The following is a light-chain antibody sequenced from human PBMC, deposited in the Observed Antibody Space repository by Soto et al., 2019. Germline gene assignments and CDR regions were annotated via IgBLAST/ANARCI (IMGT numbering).Light chain of an antibody. CDR1: HSLSSKS. Sequence: DIVLTQSPGTLSLTPGERATLSCTAIHSLSSKSLVWYQQKSGQTPRVLIYGASSRATGVPDRFGGRGSGTDFTLTISRREPEDFAVYYCQQYVSSPPITFGQGTRLEIK. V-gene: IGKV3-20*01. J-gene: IGKJ5*01. CDR2: GAS. CDR3: QQYVSSPPIT.